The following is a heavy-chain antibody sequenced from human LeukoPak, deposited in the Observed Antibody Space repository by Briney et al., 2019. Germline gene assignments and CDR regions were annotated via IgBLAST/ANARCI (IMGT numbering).Heavy chain of an antibody. J-gene: IGHJ4*02. CDR1: VGSISGYY. CDR2: IYPSGST. D-gene: IGHD6-19*01. V-gene: IGHV4-4*09. Sequence: PSETLSLTCTVSVGSISGYYWSWIRQLPGKGLEWIAYIYPSGSTNHNPSLKSRVTISVDTPKNQISLKLSSVTAADTAVYFCARQAVAGTYYFDYWGQGTLVTVSS. CDR3: ARQAVAGTYYFDY.